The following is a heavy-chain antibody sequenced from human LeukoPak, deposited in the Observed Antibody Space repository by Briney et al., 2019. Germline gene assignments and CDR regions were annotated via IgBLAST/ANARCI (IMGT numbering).Heavy chain of an antibody. D-gene: IGHD1-26*01. V-gene: IGHV4-61*02. J-gene: IGHJ4*02. CDR3: AKWERLNRVFF. Sequence: SETLSLTCTVSGDSISSGSFYWSWIRQPAGKGREWIGRIYTGGNTNYNTSLQSRVAISIDTSKNQFSLKLNSVTAADTAMYYCAKWERLNRVFFWGQGTLVAVSS. CDR1: GDSISSGSFY. CDR2: IYTGGNT.